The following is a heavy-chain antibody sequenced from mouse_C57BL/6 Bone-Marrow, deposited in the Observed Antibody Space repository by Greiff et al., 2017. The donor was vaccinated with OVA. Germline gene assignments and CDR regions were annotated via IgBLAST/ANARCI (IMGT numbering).Heavy chain of an antibody. CDR2: IDPSDSYT. Sequence: VQLQQPGAELVRPGTSVKLSCKASGYTFTSYWMHWVKQRPGQGLEWIGVIDPSDSYTNYNQKFKGKATLTVDTSSSTAYMQLSSLASEDSAVYYCARAGVDWGQGTTLTVSS. J-gene: IGHJ2*01. CDR3: ARAGVD. CDR1: GYTFTSYW. V-gene: IGHV1-59*01.